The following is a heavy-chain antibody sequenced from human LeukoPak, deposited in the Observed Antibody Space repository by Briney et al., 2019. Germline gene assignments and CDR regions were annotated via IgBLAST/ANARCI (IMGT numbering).Heavy chain of an antibody. J-gene: IGHJ4*02. D-gene: IGHD1-14*01. CDR2: IRYDGNNK. CDR1: GFTFSSYE. Sequence: GGSLRLCCAASGFTFSSYEMNWVRQAPGKGLEWVAFIRYDGNNKLYADSMKGRFTISRDNSKNTLYLHINSLRAEDTAVYYCVKDNPLDYWGQGTLVIVSS. V-gene: IGHV3-30*02. CDR3: VKDNPLDY.